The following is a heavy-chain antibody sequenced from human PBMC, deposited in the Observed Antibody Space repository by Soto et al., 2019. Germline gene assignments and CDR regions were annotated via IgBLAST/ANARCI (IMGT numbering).Heavy chain of an antibody. J-gene: IGHJ6*02. V-gene: IGHV6-1*01. CDR2: TYYRSKWHN. Sequence: QVQLQQSGPGLVKPSQTLSLTCAISGDSVSSDSAAWNWIRQSPSRGLEWLGRTYYRSKWHNNYAVSVKSRITINPDTSKNHFSLQLNSVTPEDTAVYYCARANEYTSSSGMDVWGQGTTVTVSS. CDR3: ARANEYTSSSGMDV. D-gene: IGHD6-6*01. CDR1: GDSVSSDSAA.